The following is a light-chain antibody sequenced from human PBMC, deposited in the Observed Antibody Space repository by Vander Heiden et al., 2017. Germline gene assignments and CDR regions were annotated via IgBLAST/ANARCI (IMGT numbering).Light chain of an antibody. V-gene: IGKV3-20*01. CDR2: GAS. J-gene: IGKJ4*01. CDR3: QQYGSSPLT. Sequence: EIVLTQSPGTLSVSPGERATLSCRASQSVSSSNLAWYQQKPGQAPRLLIYGASSRATGIPDRFSGSGSGTDFTLTISRLEPEDFAVYYCQQYGSSPLTFGGGTKVEIK. CDR1: QSVSSSN.